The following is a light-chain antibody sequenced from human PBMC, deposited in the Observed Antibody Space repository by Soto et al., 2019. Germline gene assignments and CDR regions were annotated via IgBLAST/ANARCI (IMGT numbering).Light chain of an antibody. Sequence: EIVMTQSPATLSVSPGERATLSCRASQSVSSNLAWYQQKPGQAPRLLIYGASTRATGIPARFSGSGSGTEFTLTITRLQPEDFAVYYCQHYGNSVTFGGGTRVEIK. V-gene: IGKV3-15*01. CDR3: QHYGNSVT. J-gene: IGKJ4*01. CDR2: GAS. CDR1: QSVSSN.